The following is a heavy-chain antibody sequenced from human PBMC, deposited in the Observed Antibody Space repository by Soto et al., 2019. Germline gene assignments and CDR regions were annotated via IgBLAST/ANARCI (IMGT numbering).Heavy chain of an antibody. D-gene: IGHD2-2*01. J-gene: IGHJ4*02. CDR1: GFTFSSYW. CDR3: ASLSAPVDY. V-gene: IGHV3-74*01. Sequence: GGSLRLSCAASGFTFSSYWMHWVRQAPGKGMEWVSEIDSDGSRTDYADSVKGRFTISRDNAKNSLYLQMNSLRAEDTAVYHCASLSAPVDYWGRGTLVTVSS. CDR2: IDSDGSRT.